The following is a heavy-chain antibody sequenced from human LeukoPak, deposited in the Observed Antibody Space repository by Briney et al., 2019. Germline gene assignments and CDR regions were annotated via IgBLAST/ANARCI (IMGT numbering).Heavy chain of an antibody. CDR2: INPSSGDT. V-gene: IGHV1-2*06. Sequence: ASVKVSCTASAYTFTDYYVHWVRRAPGQGLEWMGRINPSSGDTNYAQNFQGRVTMTRDTSISTAYMELSRLRSDDTAVYYCATTSGYFYYWGQGTLATVSS. CDR3: ATTSGYFYY. D-gene: IGHD1-26*01. CDR1: AYTFTDYY. J-gene: IGHJ4*02.